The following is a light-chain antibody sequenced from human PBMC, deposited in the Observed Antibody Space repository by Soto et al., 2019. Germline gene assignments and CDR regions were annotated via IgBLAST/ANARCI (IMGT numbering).Light chain of an antibody. CDR3: QQYNNWWT. CDR1: QSVSSN. CDR2: GAS. V-gene: IGKV3-15*01. Sequence: EIVMTQSPATLSVSPGERATLSCRASQSVSSNLAWYQQKPGQAPRLLIYGASTRATGIPARCSGSGSGTEFTLTISSLQSEDLEVYYCQQYNNWWTFGQGTKVEIK. J-gene: IGKJ1*01.